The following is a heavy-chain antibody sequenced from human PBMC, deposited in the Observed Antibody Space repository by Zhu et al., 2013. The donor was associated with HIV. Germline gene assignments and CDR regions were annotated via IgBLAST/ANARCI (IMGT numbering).Heavy chain of an antibody. Sequence: QVQLVQSGAEVKKPGASVKVSCKASGYTFTSYYMHWVRQAPGQGLEWMGIINPSGGSTSYAQKFQGRVTMTRDTSTSTVYMELSSLRSEDTAVYYCARGYCSGGSCYSKADAFDIWGQGTMVTVSS. CDR1: GYTFTSYY. J-gene: IGHJ3*02. CDR2: INPSGGST. CDR3: ARGYCSGGSCYSKADAFDI. D-gene: IGHD2-15*01. V-gene: IGHV1-46*01.